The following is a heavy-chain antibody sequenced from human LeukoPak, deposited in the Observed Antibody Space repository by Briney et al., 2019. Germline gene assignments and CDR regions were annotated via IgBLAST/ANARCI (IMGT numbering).Heavy chain of an antibody. CDR2: ISGSGGII. J-gene: IGHJ4*02. CDR3: AKDLPAHPLFAQHGDY. D-gene: IGHD6-13*01. V-gene: IGHV3-23*01. Sequence: GGSLRLSCAASGVTFSLCAMRWVRQAPGEGLEWVSTISGSGGIIYYTDPVKGRFTISRDNSKNTLYLQMNSLRAEDTAVYYCAKDLPAHPLFAQHGDYWGQGTLVAVSS. CDR1: GVTFSLCA.